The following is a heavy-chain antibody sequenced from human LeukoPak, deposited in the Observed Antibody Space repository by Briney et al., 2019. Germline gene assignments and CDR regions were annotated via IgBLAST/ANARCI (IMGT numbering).Heavy chain of an antibody. CDR2: IYYSGSI. J-gene: IGHJ4*02. Sequence: SETLSLTCTVSGGSISNYYWSWIRQPPGKGLEWIGYIYYSGSINYNPSLKSRVTISVDTSKNQFSLKLSSVTAADTAVYYCARHPSARVFFDYWGQGTLVTVSS. CDR1: GGSISNYY. V-gene: IGHV4-59*01. CDR3: ARHPSARVFFDY. D-gene: IGHD3-3*01.